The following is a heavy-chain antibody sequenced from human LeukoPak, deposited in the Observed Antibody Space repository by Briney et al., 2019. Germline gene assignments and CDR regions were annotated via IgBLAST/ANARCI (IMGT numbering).Heavy chain of an antibody. J-gene: IGHJ3*02. CDR2: INAGNGNT. Sequence: ASVKVSCKASGYTLTSYAMHWVRQAPGQRLEWMGWINAGNGNTKYSQKFQGRVTITRDTSASTAYMELSSLRSEDTAVYYCARVGWELLNDAFDIWGQGTMVTVSS. CDR1: GYTLTSYA. V-gene: IGHV1-3*01. CDR3: ARVGWELLNDAFDI. D-gene: IGHD1-26*01.